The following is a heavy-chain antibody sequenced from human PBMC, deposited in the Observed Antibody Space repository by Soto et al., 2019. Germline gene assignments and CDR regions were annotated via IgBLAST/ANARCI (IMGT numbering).Heavy chain of an antibody. D-gene: IGHD4-4*01. CDR3: ARAHALWTTVTTGYFDY. CDR2: ISYDGSNK. V-gene: IGHV3-30-3*01. J-gene: IGHJ4*02. Sequence: GGSLRLSCAASGFTFSSYAMHWVRQAPGKGLEWVAVISYDGSNKYYADSVKGRFTISRDNSKNTLYLQMNSLRAEDTAVYYCARAHALWTTVTTGYFDYWGQGTLVTVSS. CDR1: GFTFSSYA.